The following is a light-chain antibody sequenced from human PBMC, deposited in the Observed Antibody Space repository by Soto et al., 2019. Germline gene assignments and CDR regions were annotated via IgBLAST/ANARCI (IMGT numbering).Light chain of an antibody. CDR3: QQYNIYPWT. CDR1: QSISDW. CDR2: KAS. V-gene: IGKV1-5*03. J-gene: IGKJ1*01. Sequence: DIQMTQSPSTLSASVGARVTITCRASQSISDWLAWYQQKPGKAPKLLIYKASTLDSGVPSRFSGGGSGTEFSLSVNSLQPDDFSTYYCQQYNIYPWTCGQGAKVEIK.